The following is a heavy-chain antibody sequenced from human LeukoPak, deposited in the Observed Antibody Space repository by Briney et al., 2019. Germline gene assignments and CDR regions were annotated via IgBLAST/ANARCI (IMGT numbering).Heavy chain of an antibody. CDR1: GGSFSGYY. V-gene: IGHV4-34*01. J-gene: IGHJ5*02. CDR2: INHSGST. Sequence: SETLSLTCAVYGGSFSGYYWSWIRQPPGRGLEWIGEINHSGSTNYNPSLKSRVTISVDTSKNQFSLKLSSVTAADTAVYYCARGGGCNWNYYDWFDPWGQGTLVTVSS. CDR3: ARGGGCNWNYYDWFDP. D-gene: IGHD1-7*01.